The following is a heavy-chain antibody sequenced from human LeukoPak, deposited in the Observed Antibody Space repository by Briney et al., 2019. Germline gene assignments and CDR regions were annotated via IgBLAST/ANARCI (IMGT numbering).Heavy chain of an antibody. Sequence: SETLSLTCTVSGASISSSAYFWGWIRQPPGKGLGWIGTISYSANPYYNPSLKSRVTISVDTSKNQFSLKLTSVTAADTAVYYCARQDYDSSGYLYYFDYWGQGTLVTVSS. V-gene: IGHV4-39*01. CDR1: GASISSSAYF. J-gene: IGHJ4*02. CDR3: ARQDYDSSGYLYYFDY. CDR2: ISYSANP. D-gene: IGHD3-22*01.